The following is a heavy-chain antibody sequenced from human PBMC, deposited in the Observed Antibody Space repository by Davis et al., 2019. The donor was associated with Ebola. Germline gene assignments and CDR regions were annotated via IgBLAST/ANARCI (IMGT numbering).Heavy chain of an antibody. Sequence: PSETLSLTCAVYGGSFSGSYWNWIRQPPGKGLEWIGKVNHSGSTDYNPSLRSRITISVDTSKNQFSLKMTSVTAADTAVYYCARHGDYRKYYFDYWGQGTLVTVSS. D-gene: IGHD4-17*01. CDR2: VNHSGST. V-gene: IGHV4-34*01. CDR1: GGSFSGSY. CDR3: ARHGDYRKYYFDY. J-gene: IGHJ4*02.